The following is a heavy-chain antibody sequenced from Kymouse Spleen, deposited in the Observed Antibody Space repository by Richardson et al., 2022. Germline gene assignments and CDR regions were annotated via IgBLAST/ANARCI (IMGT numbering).Heavy chain of an antibody. D-gene: IGHD3-10*01. CDR3: AKDGYYGSGSYYGFDY. Sequence: QVQLVESGGGVVQPGRSLRLSCAASGFTFSSYGMHWVRQAPGKGLEWVAVISYDGSNKYYADSVKGRFTISRDNSKNTLYLQMNSLRAEDTAVYYCAKDGYYGSGSYYGFDYWGQGTLVTVSS. CDR1: GFTFSSYG. CDR2: ISYDGSNK. J-gene: IGHJ4*02. V-gene: IGHV3-30*18.